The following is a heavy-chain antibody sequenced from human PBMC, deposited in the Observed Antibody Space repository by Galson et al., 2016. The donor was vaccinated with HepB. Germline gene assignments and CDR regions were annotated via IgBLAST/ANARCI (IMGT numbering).Heavy chain of an antibody. V-gene: IGHV3-23*01. CDR2: ISRSGDGT. CDR3: AKDEVF. J-gene: IGHJ4*02. Sequence: SLRLSCAASGFTFSSYGMSWVRQAPGKGLEWVSVISRSGDGTHYADSVKGRFTISRDNSESTLYLQMNSLRVEDTAVYYCAKDEVFWGQGTLVTVSS. CDR1: GFTFSSYG.